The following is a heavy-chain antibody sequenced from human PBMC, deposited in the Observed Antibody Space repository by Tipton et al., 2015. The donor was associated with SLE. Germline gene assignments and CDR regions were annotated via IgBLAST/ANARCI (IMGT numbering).Heavy chain of an antibody. J-gene: IGHJ5*02. D-gene: IGHD4-11*01. CDR2: INPNSGGT. V-gene: IGHV1-2*02. CDR3: AREGTTVPNWFDP. Sequence: QVQLVQSGAEVKKPGASVKVSCEAPGSVFTDSYIHWVRQAPGHGLEWMGWINPNSGGTNYAQKFQGRVTVTRDTSISTAYMELSGLRSDDTAVYYCAREGTTVPNWFDPWGQGTLVTVSS. CDR1: GSVFTDSY.